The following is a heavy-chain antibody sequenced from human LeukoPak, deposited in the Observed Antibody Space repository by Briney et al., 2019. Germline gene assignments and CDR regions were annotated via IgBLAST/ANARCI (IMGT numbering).Heavy chain of an antibody. V-gene: IGHV4-34*01. J-gene: IGHJ5*02. D-gene: IGHD6-6*01. Sequence: SETLSLTCAVYGGSFSGYYWSWIRQPPGKGLEWIGEINHSGSTNYNPSLKSRVTISVDTSKNQFSLKLSSVTAADTAVYYCARIPGIAARRGSSGRFDPWGQGTLVTVSS. CDR1: GGSFSGYY. CDR2: INHSGST. CDR3: ARIPGIAARRGSSGRFDP.